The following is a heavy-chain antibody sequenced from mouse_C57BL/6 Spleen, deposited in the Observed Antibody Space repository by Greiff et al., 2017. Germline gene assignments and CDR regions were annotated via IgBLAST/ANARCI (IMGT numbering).Heavy chain of an antibody. Sequence: EVHLVESGGGLVQPGGSMKLSCAASGFTFSDAWMDWVRQSPEKGLEWVAEIRNKANNHATYYAESVKGRFTISRDDSKSSVYLQMNSLRAEDTGIYYCTRGYDHGDYAMDYWGQGTSVTVSS. D-gene: IGHD2-3*01. J-gene: IGHJ4*01. CDR1: GFTFSDAW. V-gene: IGHV6-6*01. CDR2: IRNKANNHAT. CDR3: TRGYDHGDYAMDY.